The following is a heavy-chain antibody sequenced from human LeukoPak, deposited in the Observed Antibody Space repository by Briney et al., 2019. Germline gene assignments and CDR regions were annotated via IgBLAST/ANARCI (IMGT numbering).Heavy chain of an antibody. CDR1: GGSISSYY. Sequence: SETLSLTCTVSGGSISSYYWGWIRQPPGKGLEWIGYIYYSGSTNYNPSLKSRVTISVDTSKNQFSLKLSSVTAADTAVYYCARPQVGGAANWFDPWGQGTLVTVSS. CDR2: IYYSGST. D-gene: IGHD3-3*01. V-gene: IGHV4-59*12. CDR3: ARPQVGGAANWFDP. J-gene: IGHJ5*02.